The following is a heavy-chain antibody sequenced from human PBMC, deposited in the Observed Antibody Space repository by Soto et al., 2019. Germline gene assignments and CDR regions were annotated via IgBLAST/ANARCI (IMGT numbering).Heavy chain of an antibody. J-gene: IGHJ6*02. CDR3: AREQFDSSGYYSVWYYYHGMDV. CDR2: IKQDGSEK. D-gene: IGHD3-22*01. CDR1: GFTFSSYW. V-gene: IGHV3-7*03. Sequence: GGSLRLSCAASGFTFSSYWMSWVRQAPGKVLEWVANIKQDGSEKYYVDSVKGRFTISRDNAKNSLYLQMNSLRAEDTAVYYCAREQFDSSGYYSVWYYYHGMDVWGQGTTVTVSS.